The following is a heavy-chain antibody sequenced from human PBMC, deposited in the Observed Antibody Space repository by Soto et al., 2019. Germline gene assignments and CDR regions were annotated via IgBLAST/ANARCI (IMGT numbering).Heavy chain of an antibody. CDR3: AGSSSRLYNWFDP. J-gene: IGHJ5*02. Sequence: ASVKVSCKASGYTFTSYYMHWVRQAPGQGLEWMGIINPSGGSTSYAQKFQGRVTMTRDTSISTAYMELSRLRSDDTAVYYCAGSSSRLYNWFDPWGQGTLVTVSS. CDR1: GYTFTSYY. D-gene: IGHD6-13*01. V-gene: IGHV1-46*01. CDR2: INPSGGST.